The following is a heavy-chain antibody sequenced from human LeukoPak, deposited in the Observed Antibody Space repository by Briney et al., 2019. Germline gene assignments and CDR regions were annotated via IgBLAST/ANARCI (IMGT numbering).Heavy chain of an antibody. CDR1: GGSISSYY. Sequence: SETLSLTCTVSGGSISSYYWSWIRQPPGKGLEWIGYIYYSGTTNYNPSLKSRVTISVDTSKNQFSLKLSSVTAADTAVYYCARHGRGDRSYWYFDLWGRGTLVTVSS. CDR3: ARHGRGDRSYWYFDL. V-gene: IGHV4-59*08. CDR2: IYYSGTT. D-gene: IGHD3-10*01. J-gene: IGHJ2*01.